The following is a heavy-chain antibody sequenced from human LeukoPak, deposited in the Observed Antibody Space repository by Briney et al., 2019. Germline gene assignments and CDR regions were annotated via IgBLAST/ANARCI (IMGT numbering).Heavy chain of an antibody. V-gene: IGHV3-30*02. CDR1: GFTFSSYG. J-gene: IGHJ6*03. Sequence: PGGSLRLSCAASGFTFSSYGMHWVRQAPGKGLEWVAFIRYDGSNKYYADSVKGRFTISRDNSKNTLYLQMNSLRAEDTAVYYCARRGYCSSTSCYRYYYYMDVWGKGTTVTVSS. CDR3: ARRGYCSSTSCYRYYYYMDV. D-gene: IGHD2-2*01. CDR2: IRYDGSNK.